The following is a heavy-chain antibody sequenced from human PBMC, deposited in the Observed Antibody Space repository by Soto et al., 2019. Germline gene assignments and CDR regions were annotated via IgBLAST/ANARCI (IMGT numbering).Heavy chain of an antibody. V-gene: IGHV3-23*01. Sequence: VGSLSLSCAASGFTFSDFAMSWVRKAPGKGLEWVSTFTAAGRNTFYADSVKGRFTISRDNSKSTLYLHVNSLRVDGTAVYYCAKMGVGHVPKNLDVWGHGTLVTV. CDR2: FTAAGRNT. J-gene: IGHJ1*01. CDR3: AKMGVGHVPKNLDV. CDR1: GFTFSDFA. D-gene: IGHD1-26*01.